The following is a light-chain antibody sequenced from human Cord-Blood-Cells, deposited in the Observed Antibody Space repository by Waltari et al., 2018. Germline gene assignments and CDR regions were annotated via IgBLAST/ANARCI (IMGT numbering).Light chain of an antibody. Sequence: QSALTQPPSASGSPGQSVTISCTGTSSDVGGYNYVSWYPQHPDKAPKLMIYEVSKQPSGGPDRFSGSKPGNTASLTVSGLQAEDEADYYCSSYAGSNNVVFGGGTKLTVL. CDR2: EVS. V-gene: IGLV2-8*01. CDR3: SSYAGSNNVV. J-gene: IGLJ2*01. CDR1: SSDVGGYNY.